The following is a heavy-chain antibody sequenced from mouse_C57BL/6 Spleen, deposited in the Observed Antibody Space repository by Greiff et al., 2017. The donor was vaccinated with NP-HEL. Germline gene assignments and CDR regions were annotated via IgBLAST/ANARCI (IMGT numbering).Heavy chain of an antibody. Sequence: ESGPGLVKPSQSLSLTCSVTGYSITSGYYWNWIRQFPGNKLEWMGYISYDGSNNYNPSLQNRISITRDTSKNQFFLKLNSVTTEYTSTYYCARDYYGSSYGYFDVWGTGTTVTVSS. CDR3: ARDYYGSSYGYFDV. J-gene: IGHJ1*03. CDR2: ISYDGSN. D-gene: IGHD1-1*01. V-gene: IGHV3-6*01. CDR1: GYSITSGYY.